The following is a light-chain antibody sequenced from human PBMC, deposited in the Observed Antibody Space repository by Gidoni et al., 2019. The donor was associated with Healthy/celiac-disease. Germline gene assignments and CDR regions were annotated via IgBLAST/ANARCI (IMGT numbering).Light chain of an antibody. Sequence: DIPLTQSPPTLSLSPGDRATLSCRASQSVSSYLAWYQQQPGQAPRLLIYNASNMATGIPARCSGSGSGTDFTLTISSLETEDFAVDYCQQRRNWPPLTFGGGTKVEIK. J-gene: IGKJ4*01. CDR1: QSVSSY. V-gene: IGKV3-11*01. CDR2: NAS. CDR3: QQRRNWPPLT.